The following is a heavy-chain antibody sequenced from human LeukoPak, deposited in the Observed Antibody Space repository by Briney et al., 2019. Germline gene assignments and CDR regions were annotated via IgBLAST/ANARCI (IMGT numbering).Heavy chain of an antibody. CDR1: GFTFSSYG. J-gene: IGHJ6*03. V-gene: IGHV3-23*01. CDR2: ISGSGGST. Sequence: GGSLRLSCAASGFTFSSYGMSWVRQAPGKGLEWVSAISGSGGSTYYADSVKGRFTISRDNSKNTLYLQMNSLKGDDTAVYYCTKDSAFYYIDVWGKGTTVIISS. CDR3: TKDSAFYYIDV. D-gene: IGHD3-10*01.